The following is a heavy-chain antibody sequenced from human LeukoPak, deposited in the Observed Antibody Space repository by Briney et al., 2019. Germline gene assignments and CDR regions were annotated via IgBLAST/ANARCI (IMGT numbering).Heavy chain of an antibody. CDR3: ARDRGQQLVRAYYFDY. Sequence: AGGSLRPSCAASGFTFSSYSMNWVRQAPGKGLEWVSSISSSSSYIYYADSVKGRFTISRDNAKNSLYLQMNSLRAEDTAVYYCARDRGQQLVRAYYFDYWGQGTLVTVSS. V-gene: IGHV3-21*01. J-gene: IGHJ4*02. CDR2: ISSSSSYI. CDR1: GFTFSSYS. D-gene: IGHD6-13*01.